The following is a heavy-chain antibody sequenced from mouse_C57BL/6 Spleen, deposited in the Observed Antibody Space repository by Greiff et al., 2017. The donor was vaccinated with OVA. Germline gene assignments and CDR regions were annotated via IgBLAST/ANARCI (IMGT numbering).Heavy chain of an antibody. CDR2: IWAGGGT. D-gene: IGHD1-1*01. J-gene: IGHJ1*03. V-gene: IGHV2-9-1*01. CDR1: GFSLTSYA. CDR3: ARKAYYYGSRGWYFDV. Sequence: VKLVESGPGLVAPSQSLSITCTVSGFSLTSYAISWVRQPPGKGLEWLGVIWAGGGTNYNSALKSRLSISKDNSKSQVFLKMNSLQTDDTARYYCARKAYYYGSRGWYFDVWGTGTTVTVSS.